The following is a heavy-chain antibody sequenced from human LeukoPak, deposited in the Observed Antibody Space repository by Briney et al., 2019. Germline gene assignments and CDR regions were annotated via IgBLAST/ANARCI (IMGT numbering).Heavy chain of an antibody. V-gene: IGHV3-11*01. J-gene: IGHJ4*02. Sequence: GGSLRLSCAASEFTFSDYYMSWIRQAPGKGLEWVSYISYSGDTVYYADSVKGRFTISRDNSKNTLYLQMNSLRAEDTAVYYCAKDPGGTTGTTIGYWGQGTLVTVSS. CDR1: EFTFSDYY. D-gene: IGHD1-1*01. CDR2: ISYSGDTV. CDR3: AKDPGGTTGTTIGY.